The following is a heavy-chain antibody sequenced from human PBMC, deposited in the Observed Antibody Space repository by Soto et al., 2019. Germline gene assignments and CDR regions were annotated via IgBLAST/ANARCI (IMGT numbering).Heavy chain of an antibody. CDR1: GFTFSSYA. J-gene: IGHJ4*02. D-gene: IGHD5-18*01. V-gene: IGHV3-30-3*01. CDR3: ARGRTSRTPSYGNY. CDR2: ISYDGSNK. Sequence: QVQLVESGGGVVQPGRSLRLSCAASGFTFSSYAMHWVRQAPGKGLEWVAVISYDGSNKYYADSVKGRFTISRDNSKNTLDLQMNSLRAEDTAVYYCARGRTSRTPSYGNYWGQGTLVTVSS.